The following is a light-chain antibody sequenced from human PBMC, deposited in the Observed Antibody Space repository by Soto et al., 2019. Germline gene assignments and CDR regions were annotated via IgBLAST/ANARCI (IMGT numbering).Light chain of an antibody. CDR1: SGDVGGYNY. J-gene: IGLJ2*01. CDR3: SSYTSGRPLVV. CDR2: DVN. Sequence: HSALIQTASVSGSPGQSITISCTGTSGDVGGYNYVSWYQQHPGKAPKLIIYDVNNRPSGVSDRFSGSKSGNMASLTISGLQAEDEAAYYCSSYTSGRPLVVFGKGTKLIVL. V-gene: IGLV2-14*03.